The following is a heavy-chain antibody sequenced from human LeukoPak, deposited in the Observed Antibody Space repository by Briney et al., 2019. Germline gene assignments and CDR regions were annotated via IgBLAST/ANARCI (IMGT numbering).Heavy chain of an antibody. Sequence: GGSLGLSCAASGFTVSSNYMNWVRQAPGKGLEWVSIIYSGGSTYYADSVKGRFTISRDNSKNTLYLQMNSLRAEDTAVYYCASNSKTSLIDYWGQGTLVTVSS. D-gene: IGHD5-24*01. CDR2: IYSGGST. CDR1: GFTVSSNY. V-gene: IGHV3-66*01. J-gene: IGHJ4*02. CDR3: ASNSKTSLIDY.